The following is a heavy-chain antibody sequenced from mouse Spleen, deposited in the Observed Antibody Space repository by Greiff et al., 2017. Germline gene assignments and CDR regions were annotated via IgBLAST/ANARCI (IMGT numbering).Heavy chain of an antibody. J-gene: IGHJ4*01. V-gene: IGHV5-9-1*01. CDR3: ARGVRGAMDY. Sequence: EVNVVESGGGLVKPGGSLKLSCAASGFTFSSYAMSWVRQTPEKRLEWVATISSGGSYTYYPDSVKGRFTISRDNAKNTLYLQKSSLRSEDTAMYYCARGVRGAMDYWGQGTSVTVSS. CDR2: ISSGGSYT. CDR1: GFTFSSYA. D-gene: IGHD2-14*01.